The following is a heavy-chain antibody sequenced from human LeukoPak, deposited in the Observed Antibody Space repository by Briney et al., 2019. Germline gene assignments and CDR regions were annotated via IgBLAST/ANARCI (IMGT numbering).Heavy chain of an antibody. CDR2: IKSKTDGGTT. Sequence: GGSLRLSCAASGFTFSNAWMSWVRQAPGKGLEWVGRIKSKTDGGTTDYAAPVKGRFTISRDDSKNTLYLQMDSLKTEDTAVYYCTKGGNTYGRNDYWGQGTLVTVSS. V-gene: IGHV3-15*01. CDR3: TKGGNTYGRNDY. CDR1: GFTFSNAW. D-gene: IGHD5-18*01. J-gene: IGHJ4*02.